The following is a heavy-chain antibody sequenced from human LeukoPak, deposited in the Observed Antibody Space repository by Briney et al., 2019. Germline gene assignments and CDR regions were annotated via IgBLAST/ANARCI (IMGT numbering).Heavy chain of an antibody. CDR3: AKPRGEEWLVGLYDAFDI. J-gene: IGHJ3*02. CDR2: ISGSDGST. Sequence: GGSLRLSCAASGFTFSSYAMSWVRQAPGKGLEWVSVISGSDGSTYYADSVKGRLTISRDNSKNTLYLQMNSLRAEGTAVFYCAKPRGEEWLVGLYDAFDIWGQGTMVTVSS. CDR1: GFTFSSYA. D-gene: IGHD6-19*01. V-gene: IGHV3-23*01.